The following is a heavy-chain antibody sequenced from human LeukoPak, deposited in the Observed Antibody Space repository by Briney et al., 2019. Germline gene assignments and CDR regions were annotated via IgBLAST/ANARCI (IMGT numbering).Heavy chain of an antibody. Sequence: SETLSLTCTVSGGSISSGGYYWSWIRQHPGKGLEWIGYIYYSGSTYYNPSLKSRVTISVDTSKKQFSLKLSSVTAADTAVYYCARLRVVPAAMRFDYWGQGTLVTVSS. CDR2: IYYSGST. J-gene: IGHJ4*02. CDR1: GGSISSGGYY. CDR3: ARLRVVPAAMRFDY. D-gene: IGHD2-2*01. V-gene: IGHV4-31*03.